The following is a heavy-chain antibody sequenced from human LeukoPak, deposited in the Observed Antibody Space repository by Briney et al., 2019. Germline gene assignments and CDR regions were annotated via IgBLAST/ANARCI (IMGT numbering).Heavy chain of an antibody. D-gene: IGHD3-10*01. CDR1: GESITACY. CDR3: AGATATGTGRAFHY. V-gene: IGHV4-34*01. CDR2: VRHSGST. J-gene: IGHJ4*02. Sequence: ASETLSLTCAVYGESITACYWTWIRQPPGKRLEWIGEVRHSGSTNYNPSLKSRVTMSVDMSKNQFSLKLNSVTAADTAVYYCAGATATGTGRAFHYWAQGNLVPVSS.